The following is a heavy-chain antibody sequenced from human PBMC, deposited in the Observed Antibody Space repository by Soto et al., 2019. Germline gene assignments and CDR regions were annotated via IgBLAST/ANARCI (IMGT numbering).Heavy chain of an antibody. J-gene: IGHJ4*02. V-gene: IGHV3-33*01. D-gene: IGHD3-22*01. CDR3: ARSGYYDSSGYEFLDY. CDR2: IWYDGSNK. CDR1: GFTFSSYG. Sequence: QVQLVESGGGVVQPGRSLRLSCAASGFTFSSYGMHWVRQAPGKGLEWVAVIWYDGSNKYYADSVKGRFTISRDNSKNTLYLQMNSLRAEDTAVYYCARSGYYDSSGYEFLDYWGQGTLVTVSS.